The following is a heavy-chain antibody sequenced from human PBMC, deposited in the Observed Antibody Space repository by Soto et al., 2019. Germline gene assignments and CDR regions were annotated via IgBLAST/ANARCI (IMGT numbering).Heavy chain of an antibody. CDR3: VCGGNFFVY. CDR1: GFTFSTYW. V-gene: IGHV3-7*01. Sequence: ESGGGLVQPGGSLRLPCAASGFTFSTYWMTWVRQPPGKGLEWVASINQDGSERYYVDSVRGRFTISRDNANNSLYLQMNSLRAEDTAVYYCVCGGNFFVYWGQGTLGSVSP. CDR2: INQDGSER. D-gene: IGHD3-16*01. J-gene: IGHJ4*02.